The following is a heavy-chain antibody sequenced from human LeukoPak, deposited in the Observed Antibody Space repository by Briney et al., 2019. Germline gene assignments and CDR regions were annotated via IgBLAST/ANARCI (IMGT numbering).Heavy chain of an antibody. CDR1: GDSVSSNSAA. V-gene: IGHV6-1*01. CDR2: TYYRSKWNN. J-gene: IGHJ4*02. Sequence: SQTLSLTCAISGDSVSSNSAAWNWIRQSPSRGLEWLGRTYYRSKWNNDYAVSVKSRITINPDTSKNQISLQLNSVTPEDTAVYYCARDLNLRGYCSGGSCYSMFAYWGQGTLVTVSS. CDR3: ARDLNLRGYCSGGSCYSMFAY. D-gene: IGHD2-15*01.